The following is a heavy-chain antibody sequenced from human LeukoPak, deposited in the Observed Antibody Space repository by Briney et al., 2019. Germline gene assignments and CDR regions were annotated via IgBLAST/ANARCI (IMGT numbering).Heavy chain of an antibody. Sequence: PGGSLRLSCAASGFTVSNNYMSWVRQAPGKGLEWVSVIYSGGSTYYADSAKGRFTISRDNSKNTLYLQMNSLRAEDTAVYYCARGPYYYYMDVWGKGTTVTVSS. J-gene: IGHJ6*03. CDR2: IYSGGST. CDR1: GFTVSNNY. V-gene: IGHV3-53*01. CDR3: ARGPYYYYMDV.